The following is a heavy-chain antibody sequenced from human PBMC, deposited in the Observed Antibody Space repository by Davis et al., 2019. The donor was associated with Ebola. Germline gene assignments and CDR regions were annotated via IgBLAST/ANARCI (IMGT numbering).Heavy chain of an antibody. CDR3: ATASSDYHCYYAMDV. D-gene: IGHD3-22*01. CDR2: IIYIFGAP. CDR1: GGTFNSYT. V-gene: IGHV1-69*06. J-gene: IGHJ6*02. Sequence: SVKVSCKASGGTFNSYTVSWVRQAPGQGLEWMGGIIYIFGAPNYAQKFQGRVTITADKSTSTAYLELSSLRSEDTAVYYCATASSDYHCYYAMDVWGQGTTVTVSS.